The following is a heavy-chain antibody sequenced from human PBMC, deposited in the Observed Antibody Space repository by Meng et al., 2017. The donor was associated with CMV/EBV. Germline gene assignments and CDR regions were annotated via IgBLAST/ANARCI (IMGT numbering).Heavy chain of an antibody. D-gene: IGHD2-21*01. J-gene: IGHJ6*02. CDR1: GFTSSDYY. CDR3: ARALCGGDCYSYYYYYYGMDV. V-gene: IGHV3-11*04. Sequence: GGSLRPSCAASGFTSSDYYMSWIRQAPGKGLEWVSYISSSGSTIYYADSVKGRFTISRDNAKNSLYLQMNSLRAEDTAVYYCARALCGGDCYSYYYYYYGMDVWGQGTTVTVSS. CDR2: ISSSGSTI.